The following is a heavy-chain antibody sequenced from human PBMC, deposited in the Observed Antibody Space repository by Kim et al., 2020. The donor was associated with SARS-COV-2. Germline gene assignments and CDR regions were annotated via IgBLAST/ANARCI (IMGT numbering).Heavy chain of an antibody. V-gene: IGHV3-7*01. D-gene: IGHD3-16*01. J-gene: IGHJ6*03. CDR2: IKQDGSEK. Sequence: GGSLRLSCAASGFTFSSYWMSWVRQAPGKGLEWVANIKQDGSEKYYVDSVKGRFTISRDNAKNSLYLQMNSLRAEDTAVYYCARGIWAAQGYYYYYYYMDVWGKGTTVTVSS. CDR3: ARGIWAAQGYYYYYYYMDV. CDR1: GFTFSSYW.